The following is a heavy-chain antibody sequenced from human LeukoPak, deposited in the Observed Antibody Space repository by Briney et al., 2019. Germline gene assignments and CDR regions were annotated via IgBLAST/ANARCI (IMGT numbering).Heavy chain of an antibody. V-gene: IGHV4-34*01. CDR2: INHSGST. CDR3: ASVGPPVLVVYAYWFDP. CDR1: GGSFSGYY. J-gene: IGHJ5*02. D-gene: IGHD2-8*02. Sequence: PSETLSLTCAVYGGSFSGYYWSWIRQPPGKGLEWIGEINHSGSTNYNPSLKSRVTISVDTSKNQFSLKLSSVTAADTAVYYCASVGPPVLVVYAYWFDPWGQGTLVTVSS.